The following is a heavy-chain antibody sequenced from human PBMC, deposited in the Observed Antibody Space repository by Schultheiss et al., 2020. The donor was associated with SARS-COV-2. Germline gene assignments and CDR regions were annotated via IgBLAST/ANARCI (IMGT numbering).Heavy chain of an antibody. CDR1: GFTFSNHW. D-gene: IGHD3-9*01. V-gene: IGHV3-7*02. J-gene: IGHJ3*02. CDR2: INQDGSEK. Sequence: GGSLRLSCAASGFTFSNHWMNWVRQAPGKGLEWVANINQDGSEKHFVDSVKGRFSISRDNAKNSLYLQMNSLRAEDTAVYYCARAGRYFDWTDAFDIWGQGTMVTVSS. CDR3: ARAGRYFDWTDAFDI.